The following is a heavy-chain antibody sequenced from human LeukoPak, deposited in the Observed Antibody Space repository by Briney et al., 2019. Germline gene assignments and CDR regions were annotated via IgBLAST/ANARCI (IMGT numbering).Heavy chain of an antibody. CDR1: GFTFSSYA. Sequence: GGSLRLSCAASGFTFSSYAMSWVRQAPGKGLEWVSAISGSGGSTYYADSVKGRFTISRDNSKNTLYLQMNSLRAEDTAVYYCARGGGATTSDPDAFDIWGQGTMVTVSS. CDR2: ISGSGGST. J-gene: IGHJ3*02. V-gene: IGHV3-23*01. CDR3: ARGGGATTSDPDAFDI. D-gene: IGHD1-26*01.